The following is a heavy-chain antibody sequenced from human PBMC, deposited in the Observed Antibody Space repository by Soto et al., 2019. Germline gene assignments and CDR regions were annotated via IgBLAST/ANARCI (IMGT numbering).Heavy chain of an antibody. Sequence: QVQLVESGGGVVRPGRSLRLSCAASGFTFSSYAMHWVRQAPGKGLEWVAVISYDGSNKYYADSVKGRFTISRDNSKNTLYLQMNSLRAEDTAVYYCASIAYCGGDCNYYYYGMDVWGQGTTVTVSS. CDR3: ASIAYCGGDCNYYYYGMDV. V-gene: IGHV3-30-3*01. J-gene: IGHJ6*02. CDR2: ISYDGSNK. CDR1: GFTFSSYA. D-gene: IGHD2-21*02.